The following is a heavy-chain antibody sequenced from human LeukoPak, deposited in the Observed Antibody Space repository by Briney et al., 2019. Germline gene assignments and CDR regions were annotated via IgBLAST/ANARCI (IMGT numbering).Heavy chain of an antibody. CDR1: GFTFSSYG. V-gene: IGHV3-30*02. D-gene: IGHD3-3*01. CDR2: IRYDGSKK. J-gene: IGHJ6*03. CDR3: AKAVQTIFGVGNYYMDV. Sequence: GGYLRLSCAASGFTFSSYGMHWVRQAPGKGLEWAAFIRYDGSKKYYADSVKGRFTISRDNSKNTLYLQMDSLRAEDTAVYYCAKAVQTIFGVGNYYMDVWGKGTTVTVSS.